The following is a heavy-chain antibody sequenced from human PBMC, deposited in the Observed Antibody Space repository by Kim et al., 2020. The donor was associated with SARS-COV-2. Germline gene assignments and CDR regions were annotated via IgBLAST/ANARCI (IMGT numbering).Heavy chain of an antibody. Sequence: GGSLRLSCAACGFNFNVYWMTWIRQTPGKGLEWVAGIKHDGSEKLYHDSVKGRFTISRDNAKTSLYLQMDSLRAEDTAMYYCTRALSGSGRGFDPWGQGTLVTVSS. V-gene: IGHV3-7*05. J-gene: IGHJ5*02. CDR1: GFNFNVYW. D-gene: IGHD3-10*01. CDR2: IKHDGSEK. CDR3: TRALSGSGRGFDP.